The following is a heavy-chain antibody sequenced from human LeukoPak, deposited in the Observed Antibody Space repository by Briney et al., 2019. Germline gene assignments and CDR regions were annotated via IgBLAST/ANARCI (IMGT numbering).Heavy chain of an antibody. Sequence: SVKVSCKASGGTFSSYAISWVRQAPGQGLEWMGGIIPIFGTANYAQKFQGRVTITTDESTSTAYMELSNLRSEDTAVYYCARGGSAEQLVHGEYYYYYMDVWGKGTTVTVSS. CDR2: IIPIFGTA. CDR3: ARGGSAEQLVHGEYYYYYMDV. CDR1: GGTFSSYA. J-gene: IGHJ6*03. V-gene: IGHV1-69*05. D-gene: IGHD6-13*01.